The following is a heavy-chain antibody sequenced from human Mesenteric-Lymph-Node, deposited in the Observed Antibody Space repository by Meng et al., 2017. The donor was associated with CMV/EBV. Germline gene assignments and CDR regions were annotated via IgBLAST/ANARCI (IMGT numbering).Heavy chain of an antibody. V-gene: IGHV1-2*06. J-gene: IGHJ5*02. Sequence: KASGYTFTGYYMHWVRQAPGQGLEWMGRINPNSGGTNYARKFQGRVTMTRDTSIGTAYMELSRLRSDDTAVYYCARDTTTPRENWFDPWGQGTLVTVSS. D-gene: IGHD1-26*01. CDR2: INPNSGGT. CDR1: GYTFTGYY. CDR3: ARDTTTPRENWFDP.